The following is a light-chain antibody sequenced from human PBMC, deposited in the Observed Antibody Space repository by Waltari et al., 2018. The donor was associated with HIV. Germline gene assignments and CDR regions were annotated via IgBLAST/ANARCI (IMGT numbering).Light chain of an antibody. CDR2: EVN. V-gene: IGLV2-8*01. Sequence: QSALTQPPSASGYLGQSVTISCSGTSDDIGGYNYVFWYQQYPAKAPKLLIYEVNKRPSGVPDRFSGSKSLNTASLTVSGLQAEDEAHYFCSSFAGSNTVVFGGGTKLTVL. J-gene: IGLJ2*01. CDR3: SSFAGSNTVV. CDR1: SDDIGGYNY.